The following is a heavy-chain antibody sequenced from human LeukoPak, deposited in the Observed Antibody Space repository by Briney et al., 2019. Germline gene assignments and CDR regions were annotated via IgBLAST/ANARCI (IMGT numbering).Heavy chain of an antibody. CDR3: ARHRQPDYYSYGMDV. CDR2: IYYSGST. Sequence: PSETLSLTCTVSGGSISSYYWSWIRQPPGKGLEWIGYIYYSGSTNYNPSLKSRVTISLDTSKNQFSLKLSSVTAADTTVYYCARHRQPDYYSYGMDVWGQGTTVTVSS. V-gene: IGHV4-59*08. CDR1: GGSISSYY. J-gene: IGHJ6*02.